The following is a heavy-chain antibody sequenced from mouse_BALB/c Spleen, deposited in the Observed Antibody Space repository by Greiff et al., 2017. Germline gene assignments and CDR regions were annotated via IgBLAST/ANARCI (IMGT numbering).Heavy chain of an antibody. D-gene: IGHD2-3*01. Sequence: EVKLVESGGGLVKPGGSLKLSCAASGFTFSSYAMSWVRQTPEKRLEWVASISSGGSTYYPDSEKGRFTIARDNARNILYLKMSSLRSEDTAVYYCARAGYDGYSGFAYWGQGTLVTVSA. CDR1: GFTFSSYA. CDR2: ISSGGST. CDR3: ARAGYDGYSGFAY. J-gene: IGHJ3*01. V-gene: IGHV5-6-5*01.